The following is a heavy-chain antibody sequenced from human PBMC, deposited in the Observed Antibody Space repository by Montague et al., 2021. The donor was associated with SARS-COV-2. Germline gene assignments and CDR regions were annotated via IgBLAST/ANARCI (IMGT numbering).Heavy chain of an antibody. Sequence: SETLSLTCTVSGGSISSFYWSWFRQPPGKGLEWIGSIYYSGSTYYNPSLKSRVTKFVDTSKNQFSLKLSSVTAADTAVYYCASPTYYYDSSGSDAFDIWGQGTMVTVSS. V-gene: IGHV4-39*01. CDR1: GGSISSFY. CDR2: IYYSGST. D-gene: IGHD3-22*01. J-gene: IGHJ3*02. CDR3: ASPTYYYDSSGSDAFDI.